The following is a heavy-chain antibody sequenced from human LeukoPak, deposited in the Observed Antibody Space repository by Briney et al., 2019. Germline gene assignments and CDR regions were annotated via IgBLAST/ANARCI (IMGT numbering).Heavy chain of an antibody. J-gene: IGHJ4*02. CDR3: AKPVYEVVATPL. CDR2: INGSGGST. CDR1: GFTFSSYA. D-gene: IGHD2-8*01. V-gene: IGHV3-23*01. Sequence: GGSLRLSCAASGFTFSSYAMSWVRQAPGKGLEWVSAINGSGGSTYYADSVKGRFTISRDNSKNTLYLQMNSLRAEDTAVYYCAKPVYEVVATPLWGQGTLVTVSS.